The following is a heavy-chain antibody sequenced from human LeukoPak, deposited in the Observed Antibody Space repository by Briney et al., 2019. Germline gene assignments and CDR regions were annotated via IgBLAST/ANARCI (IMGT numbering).Heavy chain of an antibody. CDR1: GFTFSTYA. D-gene: IGHD5/OR15-5a*01. V-gene: IGHV3-30*04. Sequence: GGSLRLSCEASGFTFSTYAMHWVRQAPGKGLEWVSVIAFDGSKKYYADSVTGRFTISRDNSKNTLYLQMNSLRPEDTAVYYCARGNSVSYYYYGLDVWGQGTTVTVSS. CDR3: ARGNSVSYYYYGLDV. CDR2: IAFDGSKK. J-gene: IGHJ6*02.